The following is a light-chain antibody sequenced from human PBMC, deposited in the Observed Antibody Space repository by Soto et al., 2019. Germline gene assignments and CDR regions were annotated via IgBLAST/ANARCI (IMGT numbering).Light chain of an antibody. CDR3: QQYNDWRT. Sequence: EIVMTQSPATLSVSPGERATLSCRASQSVRTNLAWYQHKPGQSPRLLIYGASIRATGFPARFSGSGSGTEFTLTISSLQSEDFAVYYCQQYNDWRTFGQGTKVDIK. V-gene: IGKV3-15*01. J-gene: IGKJ2*01. CDR1: QSVRTN. CDR2: GAS.